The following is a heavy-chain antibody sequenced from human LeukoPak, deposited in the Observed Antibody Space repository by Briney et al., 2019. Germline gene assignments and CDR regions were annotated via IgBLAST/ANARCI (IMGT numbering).Heavy chain of an antibody. Sequence: GGSLRLSCAASGFTFSNSWMTWVRQAPAKGLGWVANINQDGGETYYVDSVKGRFTISRDNAKNSLYLQMNSLRAEDTAVYFCARGPYHMDVWGRGTTVTVSS. CDR2: INQDGGET. CDR3: ARGPYHMDV. CDR1: GFTFSNSW. D-gene: IGHD2-2*01. J-gene: IGHJ6*02. V-gene: IGHV3-7*05.